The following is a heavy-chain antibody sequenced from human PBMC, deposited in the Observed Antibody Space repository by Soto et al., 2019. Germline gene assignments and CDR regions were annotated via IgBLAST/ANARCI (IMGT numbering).Heavy chain of an antibody. Sequence: QVQLVQSGAEVKKPGSSVKVSCKASGGTFSSYTISWVRQAPGQGLEWMGRIIPILGIANYAQKFQGRVTITADKSTSTAYMELSSLRSEDTAVYYCARDQSIGYCSGGSCYQGDLWGQGTLVTVSS. CDR2: IIPILGIA. J-gene: IGHJ4*02. D-gene: IGHD2-15*01. CDR1: GGTFSSYT. CDR3: ARDQSIGYCSGGSCYQGDL. V-gene: IGHV1-69*08.